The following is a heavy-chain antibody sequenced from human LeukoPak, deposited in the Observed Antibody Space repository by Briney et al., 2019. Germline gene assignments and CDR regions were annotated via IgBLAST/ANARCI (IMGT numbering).Heavy chain of an antibody. Sequence: PSETLSLTRIVSVGSMKARIYYWVWIRQSPGTGLEWIGCDAYTGSTHYNPSLASRVTISVDTSKNQFSLQLTSVTAADTAMYYCARLGDSSGYYPYAFDIWRQGKMVTVSS. CDR1: VGSMKARIYY. J-gene: IGHJ3*02. V-gene: IGHV4-39*01. CDR3: ARLGDSSGYYPYAFDI. D-gene: IGHD3-22*01. CDR2: DAYTGST.